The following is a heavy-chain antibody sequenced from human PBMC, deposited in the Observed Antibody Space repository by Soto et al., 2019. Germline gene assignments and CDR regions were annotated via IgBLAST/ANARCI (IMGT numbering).Heavy chain of an antibody. CDR1: GGSFSGHY. CDR3: AREHDFGDSVTHYYYYGMDV. CDR2: INLDGTT. Sequence: PSETLSLTCGVSGGSFSGHYWSWSRHVPGKGLEWIGEINLDGTTNLNPSLGSRATISVDPTKFQFSLRVTSVTAADTAVYYCAREHDFGDSVTHYYYYGMDVWGQGTTVTVSS. D-gene: IGHD4-17*01. J-gene: IGHJ6*02. V-gene: IGHV4-34*04.